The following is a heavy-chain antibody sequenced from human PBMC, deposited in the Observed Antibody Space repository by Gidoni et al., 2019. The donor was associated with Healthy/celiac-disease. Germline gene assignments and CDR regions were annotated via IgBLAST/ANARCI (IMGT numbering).Heavy chain of an antibody. V-gene: IGHV3-30*04. CDR1: GFTFSSYA. CDR3: AKDLPFFDSSGYYGLWDY. D-gene: IGHD3-22*01. CDR2: ISYDGSNK. J-gene: IGHJ4*02. Sequence: QVQLVESGGGVVQPGRSLRLSCAASGFTFSSYAMHWVRQAPGKGLEWVAVISYDGSNKYYADSVKGRFTISRDNSKNTLYLQMNSLRAEDTAVYYCAKDLPFFDSSGYYGLWDYWGQGTLVTVSS.